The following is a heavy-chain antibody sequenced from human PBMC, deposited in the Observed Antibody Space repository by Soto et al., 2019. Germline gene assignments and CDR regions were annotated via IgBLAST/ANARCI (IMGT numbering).Heavy chain of an antibody. D-gene: IGHD3-22*01. CDR3: AGLYPYESSGYHLNY. J-gene: IGHJ4*02. CDR2: IYHSGST. CDR1: GGSISSGGYS. V-gene: IGHV4-30-2*03. Sequence: SETLSLTCAVSGGSISSGGYSWSWIQQPPGKGLEWIGYIYHSGSTYYNPSLKSRVTISVDTSKNQFSLKLRSVTAADTAVFYCAGLYPYESSGYHLNYWGQGALVTVSS.